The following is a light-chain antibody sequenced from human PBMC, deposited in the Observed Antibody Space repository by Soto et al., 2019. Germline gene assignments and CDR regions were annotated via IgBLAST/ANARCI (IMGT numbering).Light chain of an antibody. CDR3: SSYTSSSTYV. Sequence: QSALTQPASVSGSPGQSVTISCTGTSSDVGGYDYVPWYQHHPGKAPKLVIYDVTYRPSGVSDRFSGSKSANTASLTISGLQAEDEADYYCSSYTSSSTYVFGTGTKVTVL. J-gene: IGLJ1*01. CDR2: DVT. V-gene: IGLV2-14*01. CDR1: SSDVGGYDY.